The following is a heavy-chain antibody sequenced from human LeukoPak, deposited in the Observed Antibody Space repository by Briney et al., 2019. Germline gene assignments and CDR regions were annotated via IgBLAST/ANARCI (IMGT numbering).Heavy chain of an antibody. D-gene: IGHD3-10*01. V-gene: IGHV3-23*01. CDR3: ARGMVRGPCFDY. CDR2: ISGSGGST. J-gene: IGHJ4*02. CDR1: GFTFSSYG. Sequence: GGSLRLSCAASGFTFSSYGMSWVRQAPGKGLEWVSAISGSGGSTYYADSVKGRFTISRDNSKNTLYLQMNSLRAEDTAVYYCARGMVRGPCFDYWGQGTLVTVSS.